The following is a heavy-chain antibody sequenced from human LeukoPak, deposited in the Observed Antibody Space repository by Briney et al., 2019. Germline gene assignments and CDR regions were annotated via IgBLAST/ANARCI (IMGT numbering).Heavy chain of an antibody. CDR1: GGSISSYY. CDR2: IYYSGST. D-gene: IGHD6-13*01. CDR3: ARVGSSWDYFDY. Sequence: SETLSLTCTVSGGSISSYYWSWIRKPPGKGLEWIGYIYYSGSTNYNPSLKSRVTISVDTSKNQFSLKLSSVTAADTAVYYCARVGSSWDYFDYWGQGTLVTVSS. J-gene: IGHJ4*02. V-gene: IGHV4-59*01.